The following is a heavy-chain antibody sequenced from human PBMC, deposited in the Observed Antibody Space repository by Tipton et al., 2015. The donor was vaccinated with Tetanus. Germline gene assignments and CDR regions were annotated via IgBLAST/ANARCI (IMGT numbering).Heavy chain of an antibody. D-gene: IGHD2-2*01. CDR3: ASTIESAAATWSFDL. CDR1: GGSISSSSYY. V-gene: IGHV4-39*01. Sequence: TLSLTCTVSGGSISSSSYYWGWIRQPPGKGLEWIVSIYHSGSTYSNPSPKSRVTISGDTSKNQFTLKLSSVTAADTAVYYCASTIESAAATWSFDLWGRGTLVTVSS. J-gene: IGHJ2*01. CDR2: IYHSGST.